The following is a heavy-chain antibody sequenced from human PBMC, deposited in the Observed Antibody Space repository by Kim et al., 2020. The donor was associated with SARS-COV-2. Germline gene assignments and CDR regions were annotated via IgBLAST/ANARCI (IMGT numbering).Heavy chain of an antibody. CDR2: IYWDDDK. Sequence: SGPTLVNPTQTLTLTCTFSGFSLSTSGVGVGWIRQPPGKALEWLALIYWDDDKRYSPSLKSRLTITKDTSKNQVVLTMTNMDPVDTATYYCARAERDDYGDYGCLDAFDIWGQGTMVTVSS. CDR1: GFSLSTSGVG. J-gene: IGHJ3*02. D-gene: IGHD4-17*01. CDR3: ARAERDDYGDYGCLDAFDI. V-gene: IGHV2-5*02.